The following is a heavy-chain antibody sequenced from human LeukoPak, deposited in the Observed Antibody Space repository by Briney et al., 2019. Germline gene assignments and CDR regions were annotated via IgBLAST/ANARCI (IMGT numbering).Heavy chain of an antibody. CDR1: GFTFRSYG. J-gene: IGHJ4*02. D-gene: IGHD3-22*01. CDR2: MSYDGSIE. V-gene: IGHV3-30*18. Sequence: GGSLRLSCAASGFTFRSYGMHWVRQAPGKGLEWVAVMSYDGSIESYADSVKGRFTISRDNSKNTLYLQMNSLRSEDMAVYYCAKVITYDSSGYYRHPDYWGQGTLVTVSS. CDR3: AKVITYDSSGYYRHPDY.